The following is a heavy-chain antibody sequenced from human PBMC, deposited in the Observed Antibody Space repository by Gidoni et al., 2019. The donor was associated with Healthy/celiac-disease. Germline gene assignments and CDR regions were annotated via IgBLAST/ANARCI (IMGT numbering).Heavy chain of an antibody. D-gene: IGHD6-13*01. J-gene: IGHJ5*02. CDR3: ARGIAAAVGWFDP. CDR2: IKQDGSEK. Sequence: EVQLVASGGGLVQPGGSLRLSCAASGFPFSSYWMSWVRQAPGKGLEWVANIKQDGSEKYYVDSVKGRFTISRDNAKNSLYLQMNSLRAEDTAVYYCARGIAAAVGWFDPWGQGTLVTVSS. V-gene: IGHV3-7*04. CDR1: GFPFSSYW.